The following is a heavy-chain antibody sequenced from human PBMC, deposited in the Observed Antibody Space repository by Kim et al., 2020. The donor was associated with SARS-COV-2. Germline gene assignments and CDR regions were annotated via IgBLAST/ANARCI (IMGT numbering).Heavy chain of an antibody. D-gene: IGHD4-17*01. CDR1: GFTFSSYE. Sequence: GGSLRLSCAVSGFTFSSYEMNWVRQAPGKGLEWVSYISSSSSIILYADSVKGRFTISRDNAKNSLYLQMNSLRAEDTAIYYCAIDYGAYEDAFDIWGQGTGVTVSS. CDR2: ISSSSSII. J-gene: IGHJ3*02. CDR3: AIDYGAYEDAFDI. V-gene: IGHV3-48*03.